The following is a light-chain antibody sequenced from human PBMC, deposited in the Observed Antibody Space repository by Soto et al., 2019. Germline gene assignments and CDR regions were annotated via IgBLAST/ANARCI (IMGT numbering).Light chain of an antibody. V-gene: IGLV1-40*01. J-gene: IGLJ2*01. Sequence: QSVLTQPPSMSGAPGQRVTISCSGSGSNIGANYDVHWYKQLPGTAPQVVIYGNTNRPSGVPDRFSGSKSGTYASLVITGLQADDEAEYYCQSFDSTLIASIFGGGTKLTVL. CDR3: QSFDSTLIASI. CDR1: GSNIGANYD. CDR2: GNT.